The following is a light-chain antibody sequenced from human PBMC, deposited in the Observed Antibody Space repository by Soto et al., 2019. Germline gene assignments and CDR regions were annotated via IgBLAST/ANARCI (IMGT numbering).Light chain of an antibody. V-gene: IGLV3-21*02. J-gene: IGLJ3*02. Sequence: YELTQPPSVSVAPGQTARITCGGNNIGSKNVHWYQQKPGQAPVLVVYDDSDRPSGIPERFSGSNSGNTATLTISRVEAGDEADYYCQVWDSSSWVFGGGTQLTVL. CDR1: NIGSKN. CDR2: DDS. CDR3: QVWDSSSWV.